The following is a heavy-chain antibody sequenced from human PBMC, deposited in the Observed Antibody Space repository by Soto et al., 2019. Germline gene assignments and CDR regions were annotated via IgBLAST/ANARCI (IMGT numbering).Heavy chain of an antibody. D-gene: IGHD3-3*01. Sequence: GGSLRLSCAASGFTFSSYAMHWVRQAPGKGLEWVAVISYDGSNKYYADSVKGRFTISRDNSKNTLYLQMNSLRAEDTAVYYCARAKGDDDFGADAFDIWGQGTMVTVSS. CDR1: GFTFSSYA. V-gene: IGHV3-30-3*01. CDR2: ISYDGSNK. CDR3: ARAKGDDDFGADAFDI. J-gene: IGHJ3*02.